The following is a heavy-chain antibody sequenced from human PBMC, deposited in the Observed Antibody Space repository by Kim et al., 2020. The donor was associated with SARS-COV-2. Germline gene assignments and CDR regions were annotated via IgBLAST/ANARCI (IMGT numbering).Heavy chain of an antibody. CDR2: INHSGST. J-gene: IGHJ4*02. D-gene: IGHD6-13*01. V-gene: IGHV4-34*01. CDR3: ARDDAAGTDY. Sequence: SETLSLTCAVYGGSFSGYYWSWIRQPPGKGLEWIGEINHSGSTNYNPSLKSRVTISVDTSKNQFSLKLSSVTAADTAVYYCARDDAAGTDYWGQGTLVTV. CDR1: GGSFSGYY.